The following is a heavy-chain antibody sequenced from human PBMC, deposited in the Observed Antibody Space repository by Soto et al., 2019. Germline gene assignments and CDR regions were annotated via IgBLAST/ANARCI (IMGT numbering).Heavy chain of an antibody. CDR1: GFTFSSYA. J-gene: IGHJ6*02. Sequence: QVQLVESGGGVVQPGRSLRLSCAASGFTFSSYAMHWVRQAPGKGLEWVAVISYDGSNKYYADSVKGRFTISRDNSKNTLYLQMNSLRAEDTAVYYCARDPISRGLMVYATPYYYGMDVWGQGTTVTVSS. D-gene: IGHD2-8*01. V-gene: IGHV3-30-3*01. CDR3: ARDPISRGLMVYATPYYYGMDV. CDR2: ISYDGSNK.